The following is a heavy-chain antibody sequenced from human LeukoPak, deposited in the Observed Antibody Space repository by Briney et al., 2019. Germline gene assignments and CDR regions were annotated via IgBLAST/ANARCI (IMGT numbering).Heavy chain of an antibody. J-gene: IGHJ6*02. CDR2: ISSSGSTI. Sequence: GGSLRLSCAASGFTFSDYYMSWIRQAPGKGLEWVSSISSSGSTIYYADSVKGRFTISRDNAKNSLYLQMNSPRAEDTAVYYCARDRTRPELNYYYGMDVWGQGTTVTVSS. CDR3: ARDRTRPELNYYYGMDV. CDR1: GFTFSDYY. D-gene: IGHD1-7*01. V-gene: IGHV3-11*01.